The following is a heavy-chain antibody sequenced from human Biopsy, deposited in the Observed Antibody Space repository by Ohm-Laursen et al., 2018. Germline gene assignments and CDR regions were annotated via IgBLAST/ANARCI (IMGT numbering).Heavy chain of an antibody. J-gene: IGHJ6*02. CDR3: VRGVDYYDPYHYYALDV. CDR2: INHSGRT. CDR1: GGSFSGYY. V-gene: IGHV4-34*01. Sequence: SDTLSLTWAVFGGSFSGYYWSWIRQPPGKGLEWIGEINHSGRTNYNPSLKSRVTISVDTSKNQFSLKVRSVTAADTAVYYCVRGVDYYDPYHYYALDVWGQGTTVTVSS. D-gene: IGHD3-22*01.